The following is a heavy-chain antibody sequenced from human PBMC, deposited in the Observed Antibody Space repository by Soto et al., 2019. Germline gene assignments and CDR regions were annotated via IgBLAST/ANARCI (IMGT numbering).Heavy chain of an antibody. Sequence: KSSETLSLTCAVYGGSLGVNYWGWIRQPPGKGLEWIGETHHSGSTAYNPSLKSRVTISVDTSRNQFSLKLNSVTAADTAVYYCARTTAAIHLNYWSQGTLVTVSS. D-gene: IGHD2-21*02. CDR2: THHSGST. V-gene: IGHV4-34*01. J-gene: IGHJ4*02. CDR3: ARTTAAIHLNY. CDR1: GGSLGVNY.